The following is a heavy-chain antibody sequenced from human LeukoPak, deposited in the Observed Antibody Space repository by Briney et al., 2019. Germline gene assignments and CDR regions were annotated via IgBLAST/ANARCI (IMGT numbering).Heavy chain of an antibody. J-gene: IGHJ6*03. Sequence: GGSLRLSCAASGFTFSDYYMSWIRQAPGKGLEWVSYISSSGSTIYYADSVKGRFTISRDNAKNSLYLQMNSLRAEDTAVYYCARGVHGYSYGYVPWELYSYMDVWGKGTTVSISS. CDR3: ARGVHGYSYGYVPWELYSYMDV. CDR1: GFTFSDYY. CDR2: ISSSGSTI. D-gene: IGHD5-18*01. V-gene: IGHV3-11*01.